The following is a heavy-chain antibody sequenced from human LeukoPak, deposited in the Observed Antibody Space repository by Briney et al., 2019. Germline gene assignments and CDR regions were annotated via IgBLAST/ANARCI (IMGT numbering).Heavy chain of an antibody. CDR1: GFTFSTYG. CDR3: ARTYYYDSSGWRLDY. J-gene: IGHJ4*02. V-gene: IGHV3-30*03. Sequence: PGRSLRLSCAASGFTFSTYGMHRVRQAPGKGLEWVAIISYDGSNEYYADSVKGRFTISRDNSKNTVSLQMNSLRAEDTAVYYCARTYYYDSSGWRLDYWGQGTLVTVSS. D-gene: IGHD3-22*01. CDR2: ISYDGSNE.